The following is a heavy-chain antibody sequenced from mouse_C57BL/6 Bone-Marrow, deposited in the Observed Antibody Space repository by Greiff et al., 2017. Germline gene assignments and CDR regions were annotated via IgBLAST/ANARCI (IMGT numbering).Heavy chain of an antibody. D-gene: IGHD1-1*01. CDR3: TTDYYGSSYRGYYAMDY. CDR1: GFNIKDDY. J-gene: IGHJ4*01. V-gene: IGHV14-4*01. CDR2: IDPENGDT. Sequence: VQLQQSGAELVRPGASVKLSCTASGFNIKDDYMHWVKQRPEQGLEWIGWIDPENGDTEYASKIQGKAPITADTSSNKAYLQLSSLTSEDTAVYYCTTDYYGSSYRGYYAMDYWCQGTSVTVSS.